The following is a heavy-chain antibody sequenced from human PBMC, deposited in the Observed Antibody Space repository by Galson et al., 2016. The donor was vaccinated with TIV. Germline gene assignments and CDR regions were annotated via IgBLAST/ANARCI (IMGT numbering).Heavy chain of an antibody. V-gene: IGHV2-70*11. CDR3: ARISGYYDSSGHYIPRSFDY. D-gene: IGHD3-22*01. Sequence: PALVKPPQTLTLTCTFSGFSLNTDGMCVNWIRQPPGKALEWLARVDWDDDKSYSPSLKTRLTISKDTSKNQVVLTMTNVDPVDTATYYGARISGYYDSSGHYIPRSFDYWGQGSLVTVAS. J-gene: IGHJ4*02. CDR1: GFSLNTDGMC. CDR2: VDWDDDK.